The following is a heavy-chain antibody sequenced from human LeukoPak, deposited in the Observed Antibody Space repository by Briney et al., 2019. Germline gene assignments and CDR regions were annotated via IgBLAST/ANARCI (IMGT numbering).Heavy chain of an antibody. Sequence: PAETLSLTCAVSGYSISSGYYWGWIRQPPGKGLEWIGIIYHSGSTYYNPSLESRVTISVDTSKNQFSLKLSSVTAEDTAVYYCARGPYSYGYWDYWGQGTLVTVSS. CDR2: IYHSGST. D-gene: IGHD5-18*01. CDR3: ARGPYSYGYWDY. CDR1: GYSISSGYY. J-gene: IGHJ4*02. V-gene: IGHV4-38-2*01.